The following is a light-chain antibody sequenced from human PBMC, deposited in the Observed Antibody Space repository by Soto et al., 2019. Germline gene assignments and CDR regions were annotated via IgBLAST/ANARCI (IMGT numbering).Light chain of an antibody. V-gene: IGKV3-15*01. J-gene: IGKJ1*01. CDR1: QNVNIN. CDR2: GAS. CDR3: QQYNDWPRT. Sequence: EVVMTQSPATLSVSPGERVTLSCRASQNVNINLAWYQHKGGQAPRLLLYGASNRATDIPVKFSGSGSGTEFTLTISSLQSEDFAVYYCQQYNDWPRTFGQGTRVE.